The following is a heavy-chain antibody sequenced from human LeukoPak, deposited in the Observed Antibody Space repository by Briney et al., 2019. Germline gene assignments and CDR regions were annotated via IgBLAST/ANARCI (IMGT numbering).Heavy chain of an antibody. V-gene: IGHV4-34*01. CDR2: INHSGST. CDR3: TRGTTISDS. Sequence: SETLSLTCAVYGGSFSGYYWSWIRQLPGKGLEWIGEINHSGSTNYNPSLKSRVTISVDTSKNQFSLQLNSVTPEDTAVYYCTRGTTISDSWGQGTLVTVSS. CDR1: GGSFSGYY. J-gene: IGHJ4*02. D-gene: IGHD5-12*01.